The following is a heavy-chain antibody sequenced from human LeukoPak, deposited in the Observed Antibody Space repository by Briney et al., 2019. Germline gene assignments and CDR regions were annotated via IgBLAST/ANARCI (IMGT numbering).Heavy chain of an antibody. J-gene: IGHJ4*02. CDR1: RGSISSYY. CDR2: IHYSGST. Sequence: SETLSLTCTVSRGSISSYYWTWIRQPPGKGLEWIGYIHYSGSTYYNPSLKSRVTISLDTSKNQFSLKLSSVTAADTAVYYCARAGYSYGTGYYFDYWGQGTLVTVSS. V-gene: IGHV4-59*08. D-gene: IGHD5-18*01. CDR3: ARAGYSYGTGYYFDY.